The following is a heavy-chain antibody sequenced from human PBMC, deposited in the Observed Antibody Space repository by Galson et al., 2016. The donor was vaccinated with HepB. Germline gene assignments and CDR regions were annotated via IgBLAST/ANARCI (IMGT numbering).Heavy chain of an antibody. CDR1: GYIFSNFP. V-gene: IGHV1-3*01. CDR2: INGGNGDT. CDR3: ARAPGRRTVRRKGLRLKEEWGESTPINRFDP. J-gene: IGHJ5*02. D-gene: IGHD3-3*01. Sequence: SVKVSCKASGYIFSNFPMHWVRQAPGQRLEWMGWINGGNGDTRYSQKFQGRITITRDTSATTVYLELSSLTSEDTAVYYSARAPGRRTVRRKGLRLKEEWGESTPINRFDPWGQGTLVTVSS.